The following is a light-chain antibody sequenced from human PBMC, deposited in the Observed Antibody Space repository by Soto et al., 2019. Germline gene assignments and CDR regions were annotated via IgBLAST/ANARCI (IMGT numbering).Light chain of an antibody. J-gene: IGKJ4*01. CDR3: QQANSFPP. CDR1: QNISSY. CDR2: DAS. V-gene: IGKV3-11*01. Sequence: EIVLTQSPATLSVSVGERATISCRASQNISSYFAWYQQKPGQAPRLLIFDASNRATDIPARFGGSGSGTDITLTISSLQPEDFATYYCQQANSFPPFGGGTKVDIK.